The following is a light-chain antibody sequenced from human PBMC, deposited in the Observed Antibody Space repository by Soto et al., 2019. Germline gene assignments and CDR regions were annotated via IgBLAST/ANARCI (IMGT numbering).Light chain of an antibody. V-gene: IGLV2-23*02. CDR2: EVS. Sequence: CVLTQPASVSGSPGQSITFSCPGTSSDVGSSNLVSWYQQHPGKAPKLLIYEVSKRPSGVSNRFSGSKSGNTASLTISGLQAEDEADYYCCSYAGSSTHVFGTGTKVTVL. CDR3: CSYAGSSTHV. J-gene: IGLJ1*01. CDR1: SSDVGSSNL.